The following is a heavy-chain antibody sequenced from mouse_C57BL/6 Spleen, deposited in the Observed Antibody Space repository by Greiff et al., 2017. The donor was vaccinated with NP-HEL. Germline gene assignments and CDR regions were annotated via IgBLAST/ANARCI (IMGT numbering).Heavy chain of an antibody. CDR2: IWRGGST. CDR3: AKNYDYDGTWFAY. CDR1: GFSLTSYG. V-gene: IGHV2-5*01. D-gene: IGHD2-4*01. J-gene: IGHJ3*01. Sequence: VKLMESGPGLVQPSQCLSITCTVSGFSLTSYGVHWVRQSPGKGLEWLGVIWRGGSTDYNAAFMSRLSITKDNSKSQVFFKMNSLQADDTAIYYCAKNYDYDGTWFAYWGQGTLVTVSA.